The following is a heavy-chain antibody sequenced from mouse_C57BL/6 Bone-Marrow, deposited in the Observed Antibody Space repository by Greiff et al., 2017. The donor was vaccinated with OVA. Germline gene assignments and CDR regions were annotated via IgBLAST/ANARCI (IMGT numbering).Heavy chain of an antibody. V-gene: IGHV1-19*01. CDR2: INPYNGGT. Sequence: EVQLQQSGPVLVKPGASVKMSCKASGYTFTDYYMNWVKQSHGKSLEWIGVINPYNGGTSYNQKFKGKATLTVDKSSSTAYMELNSLTSEDSAVYYCARPLLDVSDYWGQGTTLTVSS. CDR1: GYTFTDYY. J-gene: IGHJ2*01. D-gene: IGHD2-10*01. CDR3: ARPLLDVSDY.